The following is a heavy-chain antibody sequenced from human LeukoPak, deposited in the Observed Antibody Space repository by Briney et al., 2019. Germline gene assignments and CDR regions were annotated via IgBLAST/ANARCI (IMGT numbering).Heavy chain of an antibody. V-gene: IGHV3-20*04. J-gene: IGHJ5*02. Sequence: GGSLRLSCAASGFTFDDYGMSWVRQAPGKGLEWVSGINWNGGSTGCADSVKGRFTISRDNAKNSLYLQMNSLRAEDTALYYCARANGDSWFDPWGQGTLVTVSS. D-gene: IGHD4-17*01. CDR3: ARANGDSWFDP. CDR2: INWNGGST. CDR1: GFTFDDYG.